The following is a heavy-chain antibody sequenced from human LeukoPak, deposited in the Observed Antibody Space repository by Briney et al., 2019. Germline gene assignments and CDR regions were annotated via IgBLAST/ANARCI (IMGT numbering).Heavy chain of an antibody. Sequence: GASVKVSCKASGYTFTSYYMHWVRQAPGQGLEWMGIISPSGGSTSYAQKFQGRVTMTRDTSTSTVYMELSSLRSEDTAVYYCARRLQFNWFDPWGHGTLVTVSS. CDR3: ARRLQFNWFDP. D-gene: IGHD4-11*01. CDR1: GYTFTSYY. CDR2: ISPSGGST. J-gene: IGHJ5*02. V-gene: IGHV1-46*01.